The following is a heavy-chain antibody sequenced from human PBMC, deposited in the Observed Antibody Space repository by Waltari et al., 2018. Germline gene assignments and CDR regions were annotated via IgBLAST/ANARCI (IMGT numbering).Heavy chain of an antibody. CDR1: GGSFSGYY. D-gene: IGHD2-15*01. Sequence: QVQLQQWGAGLLKPSETLSLTCAVYGGSFSGYYWSWLRQPPGKGLEWIGEINHSGSTNYNPSLKSRVTISVDTSKNQFSLKLSSVTAADTAVYYCARLGGLGYCSGGSCVSSDYWGQGTLVTVSS. CDR3: ARLGGLGYCSGGSCVSSDY. CDR2: INHSGST. J-gene: IGHJ4*02. V-gene: IGHV4-34*01.